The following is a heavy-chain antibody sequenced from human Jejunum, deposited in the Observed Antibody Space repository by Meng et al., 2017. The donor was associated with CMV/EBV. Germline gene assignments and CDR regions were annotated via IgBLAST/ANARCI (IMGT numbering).Heavy chain of an antibody. Sequence: SGGSFSGYFWAWIRQSPGKGLEWIGEINHSGDTNYNPSLKSRVTVSVDTSKNQFSLKMNSVTAADTAVYYCARHEWGSDSSCFDYWGQGTLVTVSS. CDR2: INHSGDT. V-gene: IGHV4-34*01. CDR1: GGSFSGYF. CDR3: ARHEWGSDSSCFDY. D-gene: IGHD6-6*01. J-gene: IGHJ4*02.